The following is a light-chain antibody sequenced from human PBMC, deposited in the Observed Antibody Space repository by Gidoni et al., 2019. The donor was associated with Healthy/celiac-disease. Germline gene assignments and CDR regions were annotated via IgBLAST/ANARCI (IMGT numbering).Light chain of an antibody. CDR2: AAS. V-gene: IGKV1D-12*01. Sequence: DIQMTQSPSSVSASVGNTKSTPASQGISSWLAWYQQKPGKAPKLLIYAASSLQSGVPSRFSGSGSGTDFTLTISSLQPEDFATYYCQQANSFPPFTFGPGTKVDIK. CDR3: QQANSFPPFT. J-gene: IGKJ3*01. CDR1: QGISSW.